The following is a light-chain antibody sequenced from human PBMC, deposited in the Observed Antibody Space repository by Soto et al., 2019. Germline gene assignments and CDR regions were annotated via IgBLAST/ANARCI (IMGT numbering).Light chain of an antibody. J-gene: IGKJ5*01. V-gene: IGKV3-15*01. Sequence: EIVMMQSPATLSVSPGERATLSCRASQSVSSNLAWYQQKPGQAPRLLIYGASTRATGIPARFSGIRSATDFTLTISSLQSEDFALYYCQQYNNWPPTFGQGTRLEIK. CDR3: QQYNNWPPT. CDR1: QSVSSN. CDR2: GAS.